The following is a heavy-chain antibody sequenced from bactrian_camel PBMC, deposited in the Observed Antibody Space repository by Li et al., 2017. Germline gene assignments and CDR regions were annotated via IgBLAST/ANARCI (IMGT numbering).Heavy chain of an antibody. V-gene: IGHV3-3*01. CDR3: AASRSPLWEQHGLDDFFNGPNNY. Sequence: HVQLVESGGGSVQTGGSLRLSCVVSGHSRGSNCVGWYRLPPGRAPAEREGIAAIRRSGGETWYAGSVKGRFTISRDVAKNTVYLQMNNLKPEDTAMYYCAASRSPLWEQHGLDDFFNGPNNYYGQGTQVTVS. J-gene: IGHJ4*01. D-gene: IGHD1*01. CDR1: GHSRGSNC. CDR2: IRRSGGET.